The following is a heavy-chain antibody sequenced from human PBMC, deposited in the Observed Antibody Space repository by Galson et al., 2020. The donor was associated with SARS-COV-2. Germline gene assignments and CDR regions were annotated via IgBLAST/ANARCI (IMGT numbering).Heavy chain of an antibody. D-gene: IGHD2-21*02. CDR2: IDWDDDT. CDR3: ARIPAYCSGDCQAGAYDV. J-gene: IGHJ3*01. CDR1: GFSLTTDGMR. V-gene: IGHV2-70*04. Sequence: SGPTLVKPTQTLTLTCTFSGFSLTTDGMRVAWIRQPPGKPLEWLARIDWDDDTFYSSFLKTRLSISKVTSRNQVVLTMTNMDPVDTATYYCARIPAYCSGDCQAGAYDVWGQGTMVVFSS.